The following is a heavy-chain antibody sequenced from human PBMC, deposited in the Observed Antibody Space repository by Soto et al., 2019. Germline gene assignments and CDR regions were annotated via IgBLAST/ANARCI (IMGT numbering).Heavy chain of an antibody. Sequence: GGSLRLSCAASGFTFSSYEMNWVRQAPGKGLEWVSYISSSGSTIYYADSVKGRFTISRDNAKNSLYLQMNSLRAEDTAVYYCASLSCTSCFDYLGQGTLVTVSS. CDR1: GFTFSSYE. CDR3: ASLSCTSCFDY. CDR2: ISSSGSTI. J-gene: IGHJ4*02. D-gene: IGHD2-2*01. V-gene: IGHV3-48*03.